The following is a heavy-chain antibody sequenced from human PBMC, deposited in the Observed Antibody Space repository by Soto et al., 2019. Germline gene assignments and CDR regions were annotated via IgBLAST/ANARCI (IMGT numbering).Heavy chain of an antibody. V-gene: IGHV3-21*01. D-gene: IGHD2-8*01. J-gene: IGHJ6*02. CDR3: ARELLSDYYYYAMDV. Sequence: PGGSLRLSCAASGFTFSSYTLNWVRQAPGKGLEWVSSIDRNGIYIYYGDSVKGRFTISRDNAKNSLYLQMNSLRAEDTAVYYCARELLSDYYYYAMDVWGRGTTVTVSS. CDR1: GFTFSSYT. CDR2: IDRNGIYI.